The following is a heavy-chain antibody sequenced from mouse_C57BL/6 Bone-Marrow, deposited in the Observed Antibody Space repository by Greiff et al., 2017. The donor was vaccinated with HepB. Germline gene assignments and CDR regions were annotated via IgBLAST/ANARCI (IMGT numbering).Heavy chain of an antibody. CDR1: GYTFTDHT. D-gene: IGHD2-3*01. Sequence: VQRVESDAELVKPGASVKISCKVSGYTFTDHTIHWMKQRPEQGLEWIGYIYPRDGSTKYNEKFKGKATLTADKSSSTAYMQLNSLTSEDSAVYFCANLYDGYYFDYWGQGTTLTVSS. CDR3: ANLYDGYYFDY. V-gene: IGHV1-78*01. J-gene: IGHJ2*01. CDR2: IYPRDGST.